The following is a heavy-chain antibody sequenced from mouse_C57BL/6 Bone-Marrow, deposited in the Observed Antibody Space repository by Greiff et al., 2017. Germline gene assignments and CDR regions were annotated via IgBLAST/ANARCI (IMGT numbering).Heavy chain of an antibody. D-gene: IGHD5-1*01. CDR1: GFNIKNTY. V-gene: IGHV14-3*01. J-gene: IGHJ3*01. CDR2: IDPAYGDT. Sequence: VQLKESVAELVRPGASVQLSCTASGFNIKNTYMHWVKQRTEQGLEWIGRIDPAYGDTKYAPKFQGKATITADTSSNPAYLQLSSLTSEDTAIYYCSRGEYLFAYWGQGTLVTVSA. CDR3: SRGEYLFAY.